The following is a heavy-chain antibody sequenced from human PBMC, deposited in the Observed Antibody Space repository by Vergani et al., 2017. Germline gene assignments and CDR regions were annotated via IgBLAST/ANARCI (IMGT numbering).Heavy chain of an antibody. J-gene: IGHJ4*02. V-gene: IGHV1-69*13. CDR2: IIPIFGTT. CDR3: ARSSGYYSYYVDF. CDR1: VGTFSSNS. D-gene: IGHD3-22*01. Sequence: QEQLAQSGAEVKKPGSSVKVSCKASVGTFSSNSISWFRQAPGQGLEWMGRIIPIFGTTSYAKKFQGRVTILADESTSTAYMELSSLRSEDTAVYYCARSSGYYSYYVDFWGQGTLVTVSS.